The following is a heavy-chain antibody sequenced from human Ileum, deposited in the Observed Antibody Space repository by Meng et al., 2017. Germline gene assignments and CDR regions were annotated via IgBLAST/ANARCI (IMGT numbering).Heavy chain of an antibody. Sequence: SETLSLTCTVSGGSISSYYWSWIRQPAGKGLEWIGRIYTSGSTNYNPSLKSRVTMSVDTSKNQFSLKLSSVTAADTAVYYCAREWGDTYYCDSSGYFNYWGQGTLVTSPQ. CDR1: GGSISSYY. J-gene: IGHJ4*02. CDR2: IYTSGST. D-gene: IGHD3-22*01. CDR3: AREWGDTYYCDSSGYFNY. V-gene: IGHV4-4*07.